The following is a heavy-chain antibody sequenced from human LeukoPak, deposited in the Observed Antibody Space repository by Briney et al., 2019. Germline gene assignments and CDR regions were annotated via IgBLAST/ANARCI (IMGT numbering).Heavy chain of an antibody. D-gene: IGHD4-17*01. CDR1: GGSISSSSYY. CDR2: IYYSGST. V-gene: IGHV4-39*01. J-gene: IGHJ5*02. CDR3: ARHPSEIRDYVLSPRWFDP. Sequence: SETLSLTCTVSGGSISSSSYYWGWICQPPGKGREWIGSIYYSGSTYYNPSLKSRVTISVDTSKNQFSLKLSSVTAADTAVYYCARHPSEIRDYVLSPRWFDPWGQGTLVTVSS.